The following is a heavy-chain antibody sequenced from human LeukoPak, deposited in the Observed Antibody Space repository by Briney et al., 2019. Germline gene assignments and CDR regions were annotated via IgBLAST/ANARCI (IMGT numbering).Heavy chain of an antibody. CDR3: TRDLGGSPFDY. CDR2: IWSDGSNK. CDR1: GFTFSSSG. V-gene: IGHV3-33*01. J-gene: IGHJ4*02. Sequence: PGRSLRLSCAASGFTFSSSGMHWVRQAPGKGLEWVAVIWSDGSNKYYADSVEGRFTISRDNSKNTLYLQMNSLRAEDTAVYYCTRDLGGSPFDYWGQGTPVTVSS. D-gene: IGHD1-26*01.